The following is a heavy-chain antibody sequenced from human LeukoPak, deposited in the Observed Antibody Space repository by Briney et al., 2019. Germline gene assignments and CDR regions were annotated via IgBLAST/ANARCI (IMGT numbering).Heavy chain of an antibody. J-gene: IGHJ6*02. D-gene: IGHD3-10*01. CDR2: ISSRSSYI. V-gene: IGHV3-21*01. Sequence: GGSLRLSCAASGFTFSSYSMNWVRQAPGKGLEWVSSISSRSSYIYYADSVKGRFTISRDNAKNSLYLQMNSLRAEDTAVYYCARDESGYYGSGGYYGMDVWGQGTTVTVSS. CDR1: GFTFSSYS. CDR3: ARDESGYYGSGGYYGMDV.